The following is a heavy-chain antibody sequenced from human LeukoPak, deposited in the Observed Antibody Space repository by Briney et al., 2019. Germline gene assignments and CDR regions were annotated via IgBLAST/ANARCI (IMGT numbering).Heavy chain of an antibody. V-gene: IGHV1-18*01. CDR2: ISAYNGNT. Sequence: ASVKVSCKASGYTFTSYGISWVRQAPGQGLEWMGWISAYNGNTNYAQKLQGRATMTTDTSTSTAYMELRSLRSDDTAVYYCARVRNGHYCGGDCYLFDYWGQGTLVTVSS. J-gene: IGHJ4*02. CDR1: GYTFTSYG. CDR3: ARVRNGHYCGGDCYLFDY. D-gene: IGHD2-21*02.